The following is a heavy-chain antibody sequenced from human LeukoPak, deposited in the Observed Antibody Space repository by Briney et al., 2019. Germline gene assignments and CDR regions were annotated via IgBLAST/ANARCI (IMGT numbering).Heavy chain of an antibody. D-gene: IGHD2-15*01. CDR1: GASISSSYY. V-gene: IGHV4-39*01. CDR3: ARRSFYCSGGSCYDY. Sequence: TASETLSLTCTVSGASISSSYYWGWIRQPPGKGLEWIGSIYYSGSTYYNPSLKSRVTISVDTSKNQFSLKLSSVTAADTAVYYCARRSFYCSGGSCYDYWGQGTLVTVSS. CDR2: IYYSGST. J-gene: IGHJ4*02.